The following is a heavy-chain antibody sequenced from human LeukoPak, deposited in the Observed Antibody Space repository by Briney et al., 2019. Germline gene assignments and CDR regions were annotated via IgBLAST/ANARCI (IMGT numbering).Heavy chain of an antibody. CDR2: VKSKSAGETT. CDR3: TLIQGWGSGSYYRDF. J-gene: IGHJ4*02. CDR1: GLSISNDW. Sequence: GGSLRLSCAASGLSISNDWMSWVRQAPGKGLEWVARVKSKSAGETTDYAAPVKGRFTISRDDSKNTLYLQMNSLKTEDTAVYYCTLIQGWGSGSYYRDFWGQGTPVTVSS. D-gene: IGHD3-10*01. V-gene: IGHV3-15*01.